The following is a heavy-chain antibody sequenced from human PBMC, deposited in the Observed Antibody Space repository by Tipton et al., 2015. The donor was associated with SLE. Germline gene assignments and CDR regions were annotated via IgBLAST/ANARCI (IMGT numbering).Heavy chain of an antibody. V-gene: IGHV3-21*01. CDR3: AGSPGDDYSSMDV. CDR1: GFTFSYYT. Sequence: SLRLSCAASGFTFSYYTMDWVRQAPGKGLEWVSSISTSSTYISYADSVRGRFTISRDNARNSLYLQMNSLRVDDTAVYFCAGSPGDDYSSMDVWGKGTAVTVSS. D-gene: IGHD7-27*01. CDR2: ISTSSTYI. J-gene: IGHJ6*03.